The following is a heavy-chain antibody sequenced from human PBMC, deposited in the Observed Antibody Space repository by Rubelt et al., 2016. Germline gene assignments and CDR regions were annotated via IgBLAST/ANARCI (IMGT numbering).Heavy chain of an antibody. J-gene: IGHJ4*02. V-gene: IGHV4-34*03. CDR2: INHSGST. D-gene: IGHD2-2*02. Sequence: QVQLQQWGAGLLKPSETLSLTCAVYGGSFSGYYWSWIRQPPGKGLEWIGEINHSGSTNYTPSLKSRGTIYVDTSKNQVSLKLRSVTAADTAVYYCSSRVVYPRRFDYWGQGTLVTVSS. CDR3: SSRVVYPRRFDY. CDR1: GGSFSGYY.